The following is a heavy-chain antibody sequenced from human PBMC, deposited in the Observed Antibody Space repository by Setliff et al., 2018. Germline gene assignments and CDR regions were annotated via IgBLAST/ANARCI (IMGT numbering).Heavy chain of an antibody. CDR1: GFTFSNHW. CDR3: ARDGGTGMVKTYFYGLDV. Sequence: GESLKISCAVSGFTFSNHWMTWVRQAPGKGLEWVANINPHASEKYYVDSVKGRFTISRDNAKNSLFLQMNSLTADDMAVYYCARDGGTGMVKTYFYGLDVWGQGTTVTVSS. V-gene: IGHV3-7*01. CDR2: INPHASEK. J-gene: IGHJ6*02. D-gene: IGHD5-18*01.